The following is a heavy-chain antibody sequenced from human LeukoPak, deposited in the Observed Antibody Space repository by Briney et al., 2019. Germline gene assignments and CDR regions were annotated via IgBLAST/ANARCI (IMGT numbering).Heavy chain of an antibody. V-gene: IGHV3-23*01. D-gene: IGHD6-19*01. CDR3: AKDQSWLAYYYYYMDV. CDR1: GFTFSSYA. CDR2: ISGSGGST. J-gene: IGHJ6*03. Sequence: GGSLRLSCAASGFTFSSYAMSWVRQAPGKGLEWVSAISGSGGSTYYADSVKGRFTISRDNSKNTLYLQMNSLRAEDTAVYYCAKDQSWLAYYYYYMDVWGKGTTVTVSS.